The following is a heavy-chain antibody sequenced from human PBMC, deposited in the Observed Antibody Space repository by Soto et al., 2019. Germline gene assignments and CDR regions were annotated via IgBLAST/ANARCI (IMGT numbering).Heavy chain of an antibody. CDR2: ISWNSGSI. CDR3: AKGPGGMDV. Sequence: EVQLVESGGGLVQPGRSLRLSCAASGFTFDDYAMHWVRQAPGKGLEWVSGISWNSGSIGYADSVKGRFTISRDNAKNSLYLKMNSLRAEDTALYYCAKGPGGMDVWGQGTTVTVSS. V-gene: IGHV3-9*01. J-gene: IGHJ6*02. CDR1: GFTFDDYA.